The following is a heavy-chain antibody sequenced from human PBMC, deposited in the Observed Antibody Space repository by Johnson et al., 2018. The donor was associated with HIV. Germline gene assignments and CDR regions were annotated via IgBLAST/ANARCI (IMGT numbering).Heavy chain of an antibody. V-gene: IGHV3-30*18. CDR3: AKDLPSGWDGGDAFDI. D-gene: IGHD6-19*01. J-gene: IGHJ3*02. Sequence: QVQLVESGGGVVQPGRSLRLSCAASGFTFSSYGMHWVRQAPGKGLEWVAVISYDGSNKYYADSVKGRFTISRDNSKNTLYLQMNSLRPEDTAVYYCAKDLPSGWDGGDAFDIWGQGTMVIVSS. CDR2: ISYDGSNK. CDR1: GFTFSSYG.